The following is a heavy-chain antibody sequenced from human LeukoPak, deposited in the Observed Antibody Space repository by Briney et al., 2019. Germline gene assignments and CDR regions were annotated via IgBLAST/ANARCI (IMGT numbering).Heavy chain of an antibody. CDR3: ASDAGVGFDY. CDR2: IYYSGST. D-gene: IGHD1-26*01. J-gene: IGHJ4*02. CDR1: GGSISSSSYY. Sequence: PSETLSLTCTVSGGSISSSSYYWGWIRQPPGKGLEWIGSIYYSGSTNYNPSLKSRVTISVDTSKNQFSLKLSSVTAADTAVYYCASDAGVGFDYWGQGTLVTVSS. V-gene: IGHV4-39*07.